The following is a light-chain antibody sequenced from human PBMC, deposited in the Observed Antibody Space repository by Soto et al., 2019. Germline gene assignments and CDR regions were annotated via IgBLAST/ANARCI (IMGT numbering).Light chain of an antibody. CDR2: KAS. J-gene: IGKJ1*01. CDR1: QSISSW. CDR3: QQYKSYLGT. V-gene: IGKV1-5*03. Sequence: DIQVTQSPSTLSASVGDRVTITCRASQSISSWLAWYQQKPGKAPKLLIYKASSLESGDPSRFSGRGSGTEFTLTISSLQPDDFATYYCQQYKSYLGTFGQGTKVDIK.